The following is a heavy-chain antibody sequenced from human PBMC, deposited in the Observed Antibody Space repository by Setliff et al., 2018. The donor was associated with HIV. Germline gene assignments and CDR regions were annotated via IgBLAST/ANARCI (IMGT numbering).Heavy chain of an antibody. CDR1: GFTFSSYE. Sequence: GGSLRLSCAASGFTFSSYEMNWVRQAPGTGLEWVSYISSSGSTIYYADSVKGRFTISRDNAKNSLYLQMNSLRAEDTAVYYCARDDSNYRQHGMDVWGQGATVTVSS. J-gene: IGHJ6*02. V-gene: IGHV3-48*03. CDR3: ARDDSNYRQHGMDV. CDR2: ISSSGSTI. D-gene: IGHD4-4*01.